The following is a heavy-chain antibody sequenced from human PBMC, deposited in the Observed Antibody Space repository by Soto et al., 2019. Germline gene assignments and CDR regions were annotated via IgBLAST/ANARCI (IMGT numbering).Heavy chain of an antibody. D-gene: IGHD1-26*01. V-gene: IGHV4-59*12. CDR2: IYYSGST. CDR3: ARWDGAFDI. J-gene: IGHJ3*02. Sequence: QVQLQESGPGLVKPSETLSLTCTVSGGSLSSYYWSWIRQPPGKGLEWIGYIYYSGSTTYNPSLKSRVTISVDSSTTQVSLKLSSVLDAGTAMYYCARWDGAFDIWGQGTMVTVSS. CDR1: GGSLSSYY.